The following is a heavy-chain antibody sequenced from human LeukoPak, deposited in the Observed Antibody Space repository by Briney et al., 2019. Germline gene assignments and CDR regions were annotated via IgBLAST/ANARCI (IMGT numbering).Heavy chain of an antibody. CDR3: ARVAAAGKGFDY. Sequence: GGSLRLSCAASGFTFDDYAMHWVRQVTGKGLEWVSAIDIASYTYYTGSVKGRFNISRENVKNSLYLQMNRLRAGDTAVYYCARVAAAGKGFDYWGQGTLVTVSS. CDR2: IDIASYT. V-gene: IGHV3-13*01. CDR1: GFTFDDYA. J-gene: IGHJ4*02. D-gene: IGHD6-13*01.